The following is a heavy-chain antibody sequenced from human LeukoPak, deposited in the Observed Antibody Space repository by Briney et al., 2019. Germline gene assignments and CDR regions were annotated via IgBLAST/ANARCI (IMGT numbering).Heavy chain of an antibody. CDR3: ARAMSAYYDSSGYYNY. V-gene: IGHV3-7*01. J-gene: IGHJ4*02. Sequence: PGGSLRLSCAASGFTFSSYWMSWVRQAPGKGLEWVANIKQDGSEKYYVDSVKGRFTISRDNAKNSLYLQMNSLRAEDTAVYYRARAMSAYYDSSGYYNYWGQGTLVTVSS. CDR2: IKQDGSEK. D-gene: IGHD3-22*01. CDR1: GFTFSSYW.